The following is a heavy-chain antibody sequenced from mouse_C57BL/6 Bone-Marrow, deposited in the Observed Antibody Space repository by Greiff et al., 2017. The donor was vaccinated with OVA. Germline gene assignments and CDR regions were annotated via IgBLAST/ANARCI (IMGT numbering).Heavy chain of an antibody. CDR1: GYAFTNYL. J-gene: IGHJ2*01. V-gene: IGHV1-54*01. CDR3: ARSTPRFDY. Sequence: VQLQQSGAELVRPGTSVKVSCKASGYAFTNYLIEWVKQRPGQGLEWIGVINPGSGGTNYNEKFKGKATLTADKSSSTAYMQLSSLPSEDSAVYFCARSTPRFDYWGQGTTLTVSS. CDR2: INPGSGGT.